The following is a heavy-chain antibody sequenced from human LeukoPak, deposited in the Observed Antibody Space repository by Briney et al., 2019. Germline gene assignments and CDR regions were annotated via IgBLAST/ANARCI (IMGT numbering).Heavy chain of an antibody. CDR2: IYYSGST. CDR1: GGSVSSHQ. CDR3: ARGVLTTVSYYMDV. Sequence: SETLSLTCTVSGGSVSSHQWSWIRQPPGKGLEWIGYIYYSGSTNYNPSLKSRFTISIDTSNNRFPLRLSSVTAADTAVYYCARGVLTTVSYYMDVWGNGTTVTVSS. V-gene: IGHV4-59*02. J-gene: IGHJ6*03. D-gene: IGHD4-11*01.